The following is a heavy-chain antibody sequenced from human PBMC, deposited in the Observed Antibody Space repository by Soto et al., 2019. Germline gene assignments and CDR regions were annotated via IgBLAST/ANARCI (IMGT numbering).Heavy chain of an antibody. D-gene: IGHD3-3*01. J-gene: IGHJ3*02. V-gene: IGHV4-34*01. CDR3: ARDDFWSGYPRSLDAFDI. Sequence: QVQLQQWGAGLLKPSETLSLTCAVYGGSFSGYYWSWIRQPPGKGLEWIGEINHSGSTNYNPSLKSRVTISVDTSKNQFSLKLSSVIAADTAVYYCARDDFWSGYPRSLDAFDIWGQGTMVTVSS. CDR2: INHSGST. CDR1: GGSFSGYY.